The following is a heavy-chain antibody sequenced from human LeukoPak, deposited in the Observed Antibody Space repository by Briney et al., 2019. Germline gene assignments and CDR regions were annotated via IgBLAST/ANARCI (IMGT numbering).Heavy chain of an antibody. Sequence: PSETLSLTCTVSGGSISSYYWSWIRQPPGKGLEWIGEINHSGSTNYNPSLKSRVTISVDTSKNQFSLKLSSVTAADTAVYYCARRRTYYDFWSGYYSPDYYMDVWGKGTTVTVSS. V-gene: IGHV4-34*01. CDR2: INHSGST. CDR1: GGSISSYY. D-gene: IGHD3-3*01. J-gene: IGHJ6*03. CDR3: ARRRTYYDFWSGYYSPDYYMDV.